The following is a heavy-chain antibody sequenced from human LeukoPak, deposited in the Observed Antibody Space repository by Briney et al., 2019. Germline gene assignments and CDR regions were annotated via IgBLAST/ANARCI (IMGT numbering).Heavy chain of an antibody. J-gene: IGHJ5*02. CDR3: AKYPGIAVAAGGVYNWFDP. Sequence: GGSLRLSCAASGFTFSSYAMSWVRQAPGKGLEWVSAISGSGGSTYYADSVKGRFTISRDNSKNTLYLQMNSLRAEDTAVYYCAKYPGIAVAAGGVYNWFDPWGQGTLVTVSS. CDR1: GFTFSSYA. D-gene: IGHD6-19*01. CDR2: ISGSGGST. V-gene: IGHV3-23*01.